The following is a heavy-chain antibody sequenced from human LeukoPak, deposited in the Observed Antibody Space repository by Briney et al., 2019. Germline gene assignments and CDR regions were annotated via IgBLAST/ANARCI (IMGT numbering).Heavy chain of an antibody. V-gene: IGHV1-69*13. J-gene: IGHJ3*02. D-gene: IGHD3-22*01. CDR1: GGTFSSYA. CDR2: TIPIFGTA. Sequence: SVKVSCKASGGTFSSYAISWVRQAPGQGLEWMGGTIPIFGTANYAQKFQGRVTITADESTSTAYMELSSLRSEDTAVCYCARRVYYDSKGGALDIWGQGTMVTVSS. CDR3: ARRVYYDSKGGALDI.